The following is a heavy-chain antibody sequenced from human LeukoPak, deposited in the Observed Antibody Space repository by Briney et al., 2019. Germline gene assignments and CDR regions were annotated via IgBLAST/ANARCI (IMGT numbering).Heavy chain of an antibody. CDR3: ARGANYDSSGYSWFDP. Sequence: SETLSLTCTVSGGSISSGGYYWSWIRQHPGKGLEWIGYIYYSGSTYYNPSLKSRVTISVDTSKNQFSLKLSSVTAADTAVYYCARGANYDSSGYSWFDPWGQGTLVTVSS. CDR1: GGSISSGGYY. D-gene: IGHD3-22*01. J-gene: IGHJ5*02. CDR2: IYYSGST. V-gene: IGHV4-31*03.